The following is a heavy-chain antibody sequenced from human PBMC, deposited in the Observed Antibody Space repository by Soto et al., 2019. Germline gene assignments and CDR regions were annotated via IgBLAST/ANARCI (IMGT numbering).Heavy chain of an antibody. J-gene: IGHJ5*02. Sequence: EVQLVESGGGLVQPGRYLRLPCPASGFTSVDYAMHCVRQAPGKGLGWVSGISWNGGSIGYADAVKGRFTFSRDNAKTRLYLHMNRLGADDTALYYCAKVRFTEFIGVCGTPTQWGWYGLWGQGTLVNVSS. CDR2: ISWNGGSI. CDR3: AKVRFTEFIGVCGTPTQWGWYGL. D-gene: IGHD2-15*01. V-gene: IGHV3-9*02. CDR1: GFTSVDYA.